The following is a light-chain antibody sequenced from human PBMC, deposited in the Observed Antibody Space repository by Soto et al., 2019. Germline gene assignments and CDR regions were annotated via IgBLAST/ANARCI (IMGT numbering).Light chain of an antibody. CDR3: QQYNTYWT. CDR1: QSISNW. Sequence: DIQMTQSPSTLSASVGDRVTITCRASQSISNWLAWYQQKPGKAPKVLIYKASSLETGVPSRFSGSGSGTEFTLTISSLQPDDFANYYCQQYNTYWTFGQGTKVEIK. J-gene: IGKJ1*01. V-gene: IGKV1-5*03. CDR2: KAS.